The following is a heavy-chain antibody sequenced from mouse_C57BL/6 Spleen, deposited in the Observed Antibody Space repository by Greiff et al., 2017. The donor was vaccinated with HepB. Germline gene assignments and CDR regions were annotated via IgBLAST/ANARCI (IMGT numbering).Heavy chain of an antibody. CDR2: IYPGDGDT. CDR3: ARTDYYGSSFY. Sequence: QVQLKQSGPELVKPGASVKISCKASGYAFSSSWMNWVKQRPGKGLEWIGRIYPGDGDTNYNGKFKGKATLTADKSSSTAYMQLSSLTSEDSAVYFCARTDYYGSSFYWGQGTTLTVSS. J-gene: IGHJ2*01. D-gene: IGHD1-1*01. V-gene: IGHV1-82*01. CDR1: GYAFSSSW.